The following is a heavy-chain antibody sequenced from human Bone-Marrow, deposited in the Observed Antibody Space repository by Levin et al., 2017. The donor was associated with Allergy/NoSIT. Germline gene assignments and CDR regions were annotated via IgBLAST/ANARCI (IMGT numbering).Heavy chain of an antibody. D-gene: IGHD4-11*01. V-gene: IGHV3-7*03. J-gene: IGHJ5*02. Sequence: GGSLRLSCAASGFTFSDYWMTWVRQPPGKGLEWVANINQDGTQKHHADSVKGRFTISRDNAENSLFLQMNHLGTDDTAVYFCARDTTVGGEAWGQGTLVTVSS. CDR2: INQDGTQK. CDR1: GFTFSDYW. CDR3: ARDTTVGGEA.